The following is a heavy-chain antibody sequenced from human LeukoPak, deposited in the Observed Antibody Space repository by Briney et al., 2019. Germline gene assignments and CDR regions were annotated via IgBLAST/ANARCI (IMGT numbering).Heavy chain of an antibody. Sequence: GGSLRLSCAASGFTFSSYGMHWVRQAPGKGLEWVAVISYDGSNKYYADSVKGRFTISRDNSKNTLYLQMNSLRAEDTAVYYCAREAIAVAADPFDYWGQGTLVTVSS. J-gene: IGHJ4*02. CDR2: ISYDGSNK. V-gene: IGHV3-30*03. CDR3: AREAIAVAADPFDY. CDR1: GFTFSSYG. D-gene: IGHD6-19*01.